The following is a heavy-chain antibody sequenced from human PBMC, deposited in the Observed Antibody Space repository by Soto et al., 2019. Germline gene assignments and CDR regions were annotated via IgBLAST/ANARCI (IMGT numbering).Heavy chain of an antibody. CDR3: AKGICYDFWSGSSYYYYYYYMDV. CDR2: ISGSGGST. D-gene: IGHD3-3*01. V-gene: IGHV3-23*01. CDR1: GFTFSSYA. Sequence: EVQLLESGGGLVQPGGSLRLSCAASGFTFSSYAMSWVRQAPGKGLEWVSAISGSGGSTYYADSVKGRFTISRDNSKNTLNLQMNSLRAEDTAVYYCAKGICYDFWSGSSYYYYYYYMDVWGKVTTVTVSS. J-gene: IGHJ6*03.